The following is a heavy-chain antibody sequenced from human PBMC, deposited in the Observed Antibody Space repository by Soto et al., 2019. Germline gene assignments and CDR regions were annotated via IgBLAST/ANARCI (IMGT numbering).Heavy chain of an antibody. J-gene: IGHJ4*02. CDR3: ARVKEGGYREADY. D-gene: IGHD3-22*01. V-gene: IGHV3-11*06. CDR2: ISSSSSYT. CDR1: GFTFSDYY. Sequence: PGGSLRLSCAASGFTFSDYYMKWIRQAPGKGLEWISYISSSSSYTNYADSVKGRFTISRDNAKNSLYLQMNSLRVEDTAVYYCARVKEGGYREADYWGQGTLATVSS.